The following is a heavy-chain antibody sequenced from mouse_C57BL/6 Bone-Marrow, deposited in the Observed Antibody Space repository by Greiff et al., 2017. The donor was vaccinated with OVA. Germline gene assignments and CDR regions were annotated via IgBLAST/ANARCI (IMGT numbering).Heavy chain of an antibody. D-gene: IGHD1-1*01. CDR3: TSLYYYGSSYLDY. V-gene: IGHV6-3*01. Sequence: EVKLMESGGGLVQPGGSMKLSCVASGFTFSNYWMNWVRQSPEKGLEWVAQIRLKSDNYATHYAESVKGRFTISRDDSKSSVYLQMNNLRAEDTGIYYCTSLYYYGSSYLDYWGQGTTLTVSS. CDR1: GFTFSNYW. J-gene: IGHJ2*01. CDR2: IRLKSDNYAT.